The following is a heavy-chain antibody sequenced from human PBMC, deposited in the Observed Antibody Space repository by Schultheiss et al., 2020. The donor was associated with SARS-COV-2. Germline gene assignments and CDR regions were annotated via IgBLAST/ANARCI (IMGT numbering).Heavy chain of an antibody. CDR2: IYYSGST. CDR3: ARVRRTVTTGNWFDP. J-gene: IGHJ5*02. D-gene: IGHD4-17*01. V-gene: IGHV4-31*11. Sequence: SETLSLTCAVYGGSFSGYYWSWIRQHPGKGLEWIGYIYYSGSTYYNPSLKSRVTISVDTSKNQFSLKLSSVTAADTAVYYCARVRRTVTTGNWFDPWGQGTLVTVSS. CDR1: GGSFSGYY.